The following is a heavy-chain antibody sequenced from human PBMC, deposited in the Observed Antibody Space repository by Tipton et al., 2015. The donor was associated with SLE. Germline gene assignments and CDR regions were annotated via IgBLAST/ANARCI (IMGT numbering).Heavy chain of an antibody. V-gene: IGHV4-61*02. CDR2: IYNTGST. J-gene: IGHJ3*02. Sequence: TLSLTCSVSGGSISIGSYYWSWLRQPPGKRLEWIGRIYNTGSTNYKSSLQSRVTISLDTSNNQFSLRLHSVTVADTAVYYCARGGLYETSAYSVGFDIWGQGTLVTVSP. CDR3: ARGGLYETSAYSVGFDI. CDR1: GGSISIGSYY. D-gene: IGHD3-22*01.